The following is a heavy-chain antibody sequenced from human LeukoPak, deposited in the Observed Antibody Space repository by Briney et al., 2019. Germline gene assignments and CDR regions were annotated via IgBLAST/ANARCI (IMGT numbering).Heavy chain of an antibody. D-gene: IGHD2/OR15-2a*01. CDR1: GGSISSYY. CDR3: AGHHPRNTVDF. V-gene: IGHV4-59*08. CDR2: ISDIGSI. Sequence: PSETLSLTCTVSGGSISSYYWSWIRQPPGKGLEWIAYISDIGSINYNPSLKSRVTISLDTSKNQFSLKLSSVTTADTAVYYCAGHHPRNTVDFWGQGTLVTVSS. J-gene: IGHJ4*02.